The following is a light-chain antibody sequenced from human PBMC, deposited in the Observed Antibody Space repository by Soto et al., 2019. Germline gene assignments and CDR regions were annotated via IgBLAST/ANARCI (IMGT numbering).Light chain of an antibody. CDR3: SSYTSSSTLV. Sequence: QSALTQPASVSGSPGQSITISCTGTSSDVGGYNYVSWYQQHPGKAPKLMIYEVSNRPSGVSNRFSGSKSGNTASLTISGPQAEVEVDYFRSSYTSSSTLVFGTGTKVTVL. CDR2: EVS. J-gene: IGLJ1*01. V-gene: IGLV2-14*01. CDR1: SSDVGGYNY.